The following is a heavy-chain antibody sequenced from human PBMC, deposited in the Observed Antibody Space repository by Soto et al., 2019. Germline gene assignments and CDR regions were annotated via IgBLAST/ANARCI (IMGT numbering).Heavy chain of an antibody. J-gene: IGHJ4*02. CDR1: GGSISSGGYY. D-gene: IGHD4-17*01. Sequence: SETLSLTCTVSGGSISSGGYYWSWIRQHPGKGLEWIGYIYYSGSTYYNPSLKSRVTISVDTSKNQFSLKLSSVTAADTAVYYCARSTTVVIDYWGQGTLVTVSS. V-gene: IGHV4-31*03. CDR3: ARSTTVVIDY. CDR2: IYYSGST.